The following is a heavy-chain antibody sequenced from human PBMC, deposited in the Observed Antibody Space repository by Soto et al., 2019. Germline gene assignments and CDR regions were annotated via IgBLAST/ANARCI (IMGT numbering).Heavy chain of an antibody. J-gene: IGHJ4*02. CDR3: ASTDYDFWSGYFR. D-gene: IGHD3-3*01. CDR1: GGSISSYY. V-gene: IGHV4-59*01. CDR2: IYYSGST. Sequence: PSETLSLTCTVSGGSISSYYWSWIRQPPGKGLEWIGYIYYSGSTNYNPSLKSRVTISVDTSKNQFSLKLSSVTAADTAVYYCASTDYDFWSGYFRRGQGTLVTVSS.